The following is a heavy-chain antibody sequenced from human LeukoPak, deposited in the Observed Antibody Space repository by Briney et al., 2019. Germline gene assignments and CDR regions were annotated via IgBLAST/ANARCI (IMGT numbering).Heavy chain of an antibody. D-gene: IGHD3-3*01. J-gene: IGHJ6*03. CDR1: GGSISSYY. V-gene: IGHV4-59*08. CDR2: IYYSGST. CDR3: ARAVYFWSGYPPYYYYMDV. Sequence: SETLSLTCTVSGGSISSYYWSWIRQPPGKGLEWIGYIYYSGSTNYNPSLKSRVTISVDTSKNQFSLKLSSVTAADTAVYYCARAVYFWSGYPPYYYYMDVWGKGTTVTVSS.